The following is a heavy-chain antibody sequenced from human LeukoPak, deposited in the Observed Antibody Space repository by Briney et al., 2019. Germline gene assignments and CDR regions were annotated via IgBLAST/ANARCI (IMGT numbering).Heavy chain of an antibody. D-gene: IGHD6-13*01. Sequence: GGSLRLSCAASGFTFSSYAMSWVRQAPGKGLEWVSAISGSVGSTYYADSVKGRFTISRDNSKNTLYLQMNSLRAEDTAVYYCASSIAAAGLDYWGQGTLVTVSS. CDR2: ISGSVGST. CDR1: GFTFSSYA. CDR3: ASSIAAAGLDY. V-gene: IGHV3-23*01. J-gene: IGHJ4*02.